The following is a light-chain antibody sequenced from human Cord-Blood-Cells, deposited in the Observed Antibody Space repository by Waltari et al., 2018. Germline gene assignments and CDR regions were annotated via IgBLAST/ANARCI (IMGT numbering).Light chain of an antibody. CDR2: DVS. CDR3: CSYAGSYV. V-gene: IGLV2-11*01. CDR1: SSYVGGDNY. Sequence: QSALTQPRSVSGSPGQSVTISCTGTSSYVGGDNYVSWYQQHPGKAPKLMIYDVSKRPSGVPDRFSGSKSGNTASLTISGLQAEDEADYYCCSYAGSYVFGTGTKVTVL. J-gene: IGLJ1*01.